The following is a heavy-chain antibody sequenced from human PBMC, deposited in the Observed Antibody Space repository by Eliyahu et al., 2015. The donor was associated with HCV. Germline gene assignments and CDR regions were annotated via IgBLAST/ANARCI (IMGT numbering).Heavy chain of an antibody. CDR1: GFXFGNFA. D-gene: IGHD4-17*01. CDR3: AKDRSDYGLYYFDF. V-gene: IGHV3-23*01. CDR2: FSASSDTT. J-gene: IGHJ4*01. Sequence: EVQLLESXGGLVQPGGSLRLXCXAXGFXFGNFAMSWVRQAPGKGLEWVSAFSASSDTTYYADSVKGRFAISRDNSKNTLYLQMNSLRAEDTAVYYCAKDRSDYGLYYFDFWGQGTLVTVSS.